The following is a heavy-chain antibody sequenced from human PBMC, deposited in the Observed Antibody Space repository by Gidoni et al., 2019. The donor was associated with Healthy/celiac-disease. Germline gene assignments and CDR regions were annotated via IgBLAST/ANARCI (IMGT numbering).Heavy chain of an antibody. J-gene: IGHJ3*02. CDR2: INPSGGST. Sequence: QVQRVQSGAEVKKPGASVKVSCKACGSTFTTYYMHWVRQAPGQGLEWMGIINPSGGSTSNAQKFQGRVTMTRDTSTSTVYMELSSLRSEDTAVYYCARDLAYYDIGGWQDAFDIWGQGTMVTVSS. CDR3: ARDLAYYDIGGWQDAFDI. CDR1: GSTFTTYY. V-gene: IGHV1-46*01. D-gene: IGHD3-9*01.